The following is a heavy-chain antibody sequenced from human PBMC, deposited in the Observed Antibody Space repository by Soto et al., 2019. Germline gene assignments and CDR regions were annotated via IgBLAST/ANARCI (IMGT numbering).Heavy chain of an antibody. Sequence: SETLSLTCAVHGGSFSGYYWSWIRQPPGKGLEWIGEINHSGSTNYNPSLKSRVTISVDTSKNQFSLKLSSVTAADTAVYYCARGARGDYIWGSYRYKTKGLRFDYWGQGTLVTVSS. CDR3: ARGARGDYIWGSYRYKTKGLRFDY. D-gene: IGHD3-16*02. V-gene: IGHV4-34*01. J-gene: IGHJ4*02. CDR1: GGSFSGYY. CDR2: INHSGST.